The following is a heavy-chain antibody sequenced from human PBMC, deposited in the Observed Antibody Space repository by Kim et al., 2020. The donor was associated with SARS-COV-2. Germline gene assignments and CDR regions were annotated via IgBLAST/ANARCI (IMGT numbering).Heavy chain of an antibody. CDR2: IYHSGST. D-gene: IGHD3-22*01. CDR1: GYSISSGYY. CDR3: ARDDKLTYYYDSSGFPDAFDI. Sequence: SETLSLTCTVSGYSISSGYYWGWIRQPPGKGLEWIGSIYHSGSTYYNPSLKSRVTISVDTSKNQFPLKLSSVTAADTAVYYCARDDKLTYYYDSSGFPDAFDIWGQGTMVTVSS. J-gene: IGHJ3*02. V-gene: IGHV4-38-2*02.